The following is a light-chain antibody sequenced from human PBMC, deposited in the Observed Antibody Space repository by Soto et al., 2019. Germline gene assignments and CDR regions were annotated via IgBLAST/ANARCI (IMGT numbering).Light chain of an antibody. CDR2: GIS. V-gene: IGKV3-20*01. Sequence: EIVLTQSPDTLSLSPGERATLSCRASQSVNSNYFAWYQRKPGQAPRLLIYGISIRATGIPDRFSASGSGTDFTLTISRLEPEDFAVYYCQQYSKSPLTFGQGTKVDI. CDR1: QSVNSNY. J-gene: IGKJ1*01. CDR3: QQYSKSPLT.